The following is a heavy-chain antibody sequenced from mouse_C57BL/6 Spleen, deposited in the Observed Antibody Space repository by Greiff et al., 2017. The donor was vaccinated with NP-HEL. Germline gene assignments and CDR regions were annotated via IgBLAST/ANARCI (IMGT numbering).Heavy chain of an antibody. V-gene: IGHV1-55*01. J-gene: IGHJ4*01. CDR3: ARRTLDDYDGYYARDY. Sequence: QVQLQQPGAELVKPGASVKMSCKASGYTFTSYWITWVKQRPGQGLEWIGDIYPGSGSTNYNEKFKSKATLTVDTSSSTAYMQLSSLTSEDSAVYYWARRTLDDYDGYYARDYWGQGTSVTVSS. D-gene: IGHD2-4*01. CDR1: GYTFTSYW. CDR2: IYPGSGST.